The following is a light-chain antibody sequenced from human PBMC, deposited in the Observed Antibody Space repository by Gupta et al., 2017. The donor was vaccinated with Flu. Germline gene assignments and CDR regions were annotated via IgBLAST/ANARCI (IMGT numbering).Light chain of an antibody. V-gene: IGLV2-23*01. Sequence: QSALTQPASVSAAPGQSITISCTGTSSNIGSYKFVSWYQQHPGKVHRLMIYEGSGRTSGVSNRFSGSKSGNTASLTISGLQAEDDADYYCCSYAGRSSWVFGGGTKLTVL. J-gene: IGLJ3*02. CDR2: EGS. CDR3: CSYAGRSSWV. CDR1: SSNIGSYKF.